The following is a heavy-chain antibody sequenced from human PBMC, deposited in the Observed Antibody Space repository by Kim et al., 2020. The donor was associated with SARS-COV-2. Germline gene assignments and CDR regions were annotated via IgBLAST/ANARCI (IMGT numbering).Heavy chain of an antibody. J-gene: IGHJ2*01. CDR3: ARGKYCYEGSGNPRFWYFGN. CDR2: VFDSGST. D-gene: IGHD3-22*01. CDR1: GGFISYYY. V-gene: IGHV4-59*01. Sequence: SETLSLTCTVSGGFISYYYWSWIRQPPGKGLEWIGYVFDSGSTNYSPSLKSRVTISLDTSKKQFYLQLTSVTAADTAVYYCARGKYCYEGSGNPRFWYFGNWGRSTLDTVSA.